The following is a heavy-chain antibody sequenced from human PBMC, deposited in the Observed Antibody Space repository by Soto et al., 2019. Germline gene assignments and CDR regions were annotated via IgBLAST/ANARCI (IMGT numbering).Heavy chain of an antibody. CDR2: INHSGST. Sequence: SETLSLTCAVYGGSFSGYYWSWIRQPPGKGLEWIGEINHSGSTNYNPSLKSRVTISVDTSQNQFSLKLSSVTAADTAVYYCARGVTSYSNYPLVPYGMDVWGQGTTVTVYS. V-gene: IGHV4-34*01. CDR1: GGSFSGYY. J-gene: IGHJ6*02. D-gene: IGHD4-4*01. CDR3: ARGVTSYSNYPLVPYGMDV.